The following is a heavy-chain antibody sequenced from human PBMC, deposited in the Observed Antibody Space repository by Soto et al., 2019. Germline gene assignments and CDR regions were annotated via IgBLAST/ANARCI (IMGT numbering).Heavy chain of an antibody. V-gene: IGHV2-5*02. J-gene: IGHJ4*02. CDR3: ARTSVNWGSRGLVDY. CDR1: GFSLSTSGVG. D-gene: IGHD7-27*01. Sequence: QITLKESGPTLVKPTQTLTLTCTFSGFSLSTSGVGVGWIRQPPGKALEWLAFLYWDDDKRYSPSLKSRLTITTDTSKTQVLLTMTNMDPVDTATYYCARTSVNWGSRGLVDYWGQGTLVTVAS. CDR2: LYWDDDK.